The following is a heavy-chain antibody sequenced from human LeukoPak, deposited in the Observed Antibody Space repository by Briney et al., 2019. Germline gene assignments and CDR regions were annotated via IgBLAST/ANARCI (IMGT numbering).Heavy chain of an antibody. J-gene: IGHJ4*02. Sequence: GGSLRLSCAASGFTFSSYSMNWVRQAPGKGLEWVSSISSSSSYIYYADSVKGRFTISRDNAKNPLYLQMNSLRAEDTAVYYCARSYSSSSWYPDYWGQGTLVTVSS. V-gene: IGHV3-21*01. CDR2: ISSSSSYI. D-gene: IGHD6-13*01. CDR1: GFTFSSYS. CDR3: ARSYSSSSWYPDY.